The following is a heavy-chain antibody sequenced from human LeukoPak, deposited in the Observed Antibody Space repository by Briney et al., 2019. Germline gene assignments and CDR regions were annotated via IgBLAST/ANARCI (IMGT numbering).Heavy chain of an antibody. Sequence: GSLRLSCAASGFTFSSYAMSWIRQPPGKGLEWIGEGNESGGTKYNPSLKSRVTISADSSKNQFSLKLSSVTAADTAVYYCARVIVVVVPGAMDYYYMDVWGKGTTVTVSS. D-gene: IGHD2-2*01. V-gene: IGHV4-34*01. CDR1: GFTFSSYA. CDR2: GNESGGT. CDR3: ARVIVVVVPGAMDYYYMDV. J-gene: IGHJ6*03.